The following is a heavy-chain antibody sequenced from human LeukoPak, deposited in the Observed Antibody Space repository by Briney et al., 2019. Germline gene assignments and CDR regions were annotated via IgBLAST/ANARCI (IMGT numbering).Heavy chain of an antibody. V-gene: IGHV3-7*01. J-gene: IGHJ4*02. CDR2: INQDGSAK. CDR1: GFTFSSYW. Sequence: PGGSLRLSCAASGFTFSSYWMSWVRQAPGKGLEWVANINQDGSAKDYGGSVEGRFTISRDNAKNSLCLQMNSLTAEDTAVYFCASAPNENYFDFWGQGTLVTVSS. CDR3: ASAPNENYFDF.